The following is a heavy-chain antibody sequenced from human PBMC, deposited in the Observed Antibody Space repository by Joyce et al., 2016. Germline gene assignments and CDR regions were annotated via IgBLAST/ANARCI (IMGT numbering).Heavy chain of an antibody. CDR2: IYLGGST. D-gene: IGHD5-12*01. Sequence: QVQLQESGPGLVKPSGTLSRTCAVSGGSISSVHWWSGVRQPPGRGLEWIGEIYLGGSTTYSPSLKSRVTISVDKSKNQLSLKMNSVTAADTAVYYCARNGAYSQDSWGQGTLVTVSS. CDR1: GGSISSVHW. J-gene: IGHJ5*01. CDR3: ARNGAYSQDS. V-gene: IGHV4-4*02.